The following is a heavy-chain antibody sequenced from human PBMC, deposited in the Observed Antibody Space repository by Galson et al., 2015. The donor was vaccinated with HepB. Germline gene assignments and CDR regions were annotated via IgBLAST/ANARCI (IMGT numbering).Heavy chain of an antibody. CDR3: AKMRYISGYYFDH. D-gene: IGHD5-18*01. Sequence: SLRLSCAASGFTFSDYWMSWIRQAPGKGPEWVAKIHQDGNERYYVDSVKGRFTISRDNAKNSLFLQMNSLRAEDTAIYYCAKMRYISGYYFDHWGQGTLVTVSA. CDR2: IHQDGNER. V-gene: IGHV3-7*03. J-gene: IGHJ4*02. CDR1: GFTFSDYW.